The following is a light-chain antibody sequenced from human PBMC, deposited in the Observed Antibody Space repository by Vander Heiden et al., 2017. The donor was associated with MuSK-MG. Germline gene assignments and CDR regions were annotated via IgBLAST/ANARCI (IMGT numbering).Light chain of an antibody. CDR3: QHSDSTLRIT. V-gene: IGKV1-39*01. Sequence: DIQMTQSPSSLSASVGDRVTITCRASQSISSYLNWYQQKPGKVPKLLIYAASRLQSGVPSRFSGSGFGIDFPLTISSRQPEDFASYYCQHSDSTLRITFGGGTKVEIK. CDR2: AAS. CDR1: QSISSY. J-gene: IGKJ4*01.